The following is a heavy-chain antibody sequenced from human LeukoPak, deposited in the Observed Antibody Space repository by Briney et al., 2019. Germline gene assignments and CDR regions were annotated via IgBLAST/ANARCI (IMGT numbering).Heavy chain of an antibody. CDR3: ARVSPPYYYGSGSHRPNWFDP. D-gene: IGHD3-10*01. Sequence: ASVKVSCKASGYTFTGCYMHWVRQAPGQGLEWMGWINSNSGGTNYAQKFQGRVTMTRDTSISTAYMELSRLRSDDTAVYYCARVSPPYYYGSGSHRPNWFDPWGQGTLVTVSS. V-gene: IGHV1-2*02. CDR2: INSNSGGT. CDR1: GYTFTGCY. J-gene: IGHJ5*02.